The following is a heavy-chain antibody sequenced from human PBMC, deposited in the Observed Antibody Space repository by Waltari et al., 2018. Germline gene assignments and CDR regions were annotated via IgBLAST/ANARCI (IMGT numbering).Heavy chain of an antibody. J-gene: IGHJ4*02. Sequence: EVQLLESGGGLVQPGGSLRLSCAASGFAFSSYAMSWVRQAPGKGMEWVSAISGSGGSTYYADSVKCRFTISRDNSKNTLYLQMNSLRAEDTAVYYCAKSYSSANYYWGQGTLVTVSS. CDR2: ISGSGGST. CDR1: GFAFSSYA. CDR3: AKSYSSANYY. D-gene: IGHD6-25*01. V-gene: IGHV3-23*01.